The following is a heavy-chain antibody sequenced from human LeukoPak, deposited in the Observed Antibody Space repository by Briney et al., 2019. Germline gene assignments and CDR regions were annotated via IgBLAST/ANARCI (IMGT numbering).Heavy chain of an antibody. D-gene: IGHD2-15*01. Sequence: SVKVSCKASGGTISSYAISWVRQAPGQGLEWMGGIIPIFGTANYAQKFQGRVTITADESTSTAYMELSSLRSEDTAVYYCARDPGVVAAEEYYYYGMDVWGQGTTVTVSS. J-gene: IGHJ6*02. CDR3: ARDPGVVAAEEYYYYGMDV. CDR1: GGTISSYA. V-gene: IGHV1-69*13. CDR2: IIPIFGTA.